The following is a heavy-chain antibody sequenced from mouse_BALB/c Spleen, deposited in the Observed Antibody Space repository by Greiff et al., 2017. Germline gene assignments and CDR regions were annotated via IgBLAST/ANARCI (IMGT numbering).Heavy chain of an antibody. D-gene: IGHD1-1*01. CDR2: ISSGSSTI. V-gene: IGHV5-17*02. CDR1: GFTFSSFG. Sequence: EVQLVESGGGLVQPGGSRKLYCAASGFTFSSFGMHWVRQAPEKGLEWVAYISSGSSTIYYADTVKGRFTISRDNPKNTLFLQMTSLRSEDTAMYYCARPYYGSSYVGAMDYWGQGTSVTVSS. J-gene: IGHJ4*01. CDR3: ARPYYGSSYVGAMDY.